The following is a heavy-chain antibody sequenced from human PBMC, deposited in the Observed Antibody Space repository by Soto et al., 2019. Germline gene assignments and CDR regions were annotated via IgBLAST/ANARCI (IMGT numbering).Heavy chain of an antibody. D-gene: IGHD3-9*01. CDR2: INHSGST. Sequence: SETLSLTCAVYGGSFSGYYWSWIRQPPGKGLEWIGEINHSGSTNYNPSLKSRVTISVDTSKSQFSLKLSSVTAADTAVYYCARGRHYDILTGYYYAFDIWGQGTMVT. CDR1: GGSFSGYY. CDR3: ARGRHYDILTGYYYAFDI. V-gene: IGHV4-34*01. J-gene: IGHJ3*02.